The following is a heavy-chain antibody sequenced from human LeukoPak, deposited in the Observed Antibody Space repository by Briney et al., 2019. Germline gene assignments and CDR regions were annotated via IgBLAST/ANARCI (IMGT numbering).Heavy chain of an antibody. V-gene: IGHV3-48*01. D-gene: IGHD2-2*01. CDR3: AREIVVVPAASFDY. CDR2: ISRTSTTI. Sequence: GGSLRLSCAASGFTFSNSGMNWVRQAPGKGLEWLSYISRTSTTIYYADSVKGRFTISRDNAKNSLYLQMNSLQGEDAAVYYCAREIVVVPAASFDYWGQGTLVTVSS. J-gene: IGHJ4*02. CDR1: GFTFSNSG.